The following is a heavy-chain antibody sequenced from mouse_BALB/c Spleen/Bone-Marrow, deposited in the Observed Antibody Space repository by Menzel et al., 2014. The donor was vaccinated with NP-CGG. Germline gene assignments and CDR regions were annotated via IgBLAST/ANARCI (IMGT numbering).Heavy chain of an antibody. CDR1: GYSFTGYF. CDR2: INPYNGDP. V-gene: IGHV1-37*01. J-gene: IGHJ2*01. D-gene: IGHD3-1*01. Sequence: EVHLVESGPELVKPGASVKISCKASGYSFTGYFMNWMKQSHGKSLEWIGRINPYNGDPFYNQKFKGKATLTVDKSSSTAHMELLSLTSEDSAVYYCARRGKLGLLFFDYWGQGTTLTVSS. CDR3: ARRGKLGLLFFDY.